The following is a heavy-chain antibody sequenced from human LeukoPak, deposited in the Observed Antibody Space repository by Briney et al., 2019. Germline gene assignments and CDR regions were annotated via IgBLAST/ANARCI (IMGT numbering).Heavy chain of an antibody. V-gene: IGHV4-31*03. Sequence: PSQTLSLTCTVSGGSISSGGYYWSWIRQHPGMGLEWIGYIYYSGSTYSNPSLKSRVAISVDTSKNQFSLRLNSVTAADTAVYYCAGVDGAPLYWYFDLWGRGTLVTVSS. CDR2: IYYSGST. CDR3: AGVDGAPLYWYFDL. CDR1: GGSISSGGYY. J-gene: IGHJ2*01. D-gene: IGHD4-17*01.